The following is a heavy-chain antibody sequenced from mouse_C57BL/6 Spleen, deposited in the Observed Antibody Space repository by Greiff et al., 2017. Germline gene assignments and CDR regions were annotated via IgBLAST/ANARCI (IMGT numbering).Heavy chain of an antibody. V-gene: IGHV1-26*01. D-gene: IGHD2-4*01. J-gene: IGHJ4*01. CDR1: GYTFTDYY. CDR2: INPNNGGT. Sequence: EVQLQQSGPELVKPGASVKISCKASGYTFTDYYMNWVKQSHGKSLEWIGDINPNNGGTSYNQKFKGKATLTVDKSSSTAYMELRSLTSEDSAVYYCAREGLAYAMDYWGQGTSVTVSS. CDR3: AREGLAYAMDY.